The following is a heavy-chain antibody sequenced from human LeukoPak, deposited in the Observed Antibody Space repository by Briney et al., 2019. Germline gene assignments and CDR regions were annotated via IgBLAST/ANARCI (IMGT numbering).Heavy chain of an antibody. V-gene: IGHV4-34*01. D-gene: IGHD6-19*01. CDR1: GGSFSGYY. CDR3: ARQWLVSPLFDY. Sequence: PSETLSLTCAVYGGSFSGYYWSWIRQPPGKGLEWIGEVNHSGSTNYNPSLRSRVTVSVHTSKNQLSLKLSSVTAADTAVYYCARQWLVSPLFDYWGQGTLVTVSS. CDR2: VNHSGST. J-gene: IGHJ4*02.